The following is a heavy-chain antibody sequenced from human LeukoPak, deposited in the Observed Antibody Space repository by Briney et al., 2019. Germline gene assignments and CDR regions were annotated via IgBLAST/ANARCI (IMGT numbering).Heavy chain of an antibody. D-gene: IGHD6-13*01. CDR2: IYYSGST. V-gene: IGHV4-59*08. CDR1: GGSISSYY. J-gene: IGHJ6*02. CDR3: ARHGGQQLYYYGMDV. Sequence: PSETLSLTCTVSGGSISSYYWSWIRQPPGKGLEWIGYIYYSGSTNYNPSLKSRVTISVDTSKNQFSLKLSSVTAADTAVYYCARHGGQQLYYYGMDVWGQGTTVTVSS.